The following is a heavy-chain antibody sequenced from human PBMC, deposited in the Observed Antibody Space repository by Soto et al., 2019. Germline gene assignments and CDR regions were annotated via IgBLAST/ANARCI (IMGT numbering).Heavy chain of an antibody. V-gene: IGHV3-23*01. CDR2: ISGSSGGST. Sequence: EVQLLESGGTLVQPGGSLRLSCAASGFTFSTYAMNWVRQAPGKGLEWVSYISGSSGGSTYYAASVKGRFTISRDNSKTTLFLQMNSLRVEDTAVYYCAKVSRFPGGLRSLFWGQGSLVTVSS. D-gene: IGHD3-10*01. CDR1: GFTFSTYA. J-gene: IGHJ4*02. CDR3: AKVSRFPGGLRSLF.